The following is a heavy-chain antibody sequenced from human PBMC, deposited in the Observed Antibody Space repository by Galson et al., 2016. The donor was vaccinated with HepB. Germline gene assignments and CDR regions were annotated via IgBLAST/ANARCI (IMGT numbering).Heavy chain of an antibody. CDR3: AREGGYSSSSGYFYYGMDV. D-gene: IGHD6-6*01. J-gene: IGHJ6*02. Sequence: SVKVSCKASGYTFTGYYMHWVRQAPGQGLAWMGWINPNSGGTNYAQKFQGWVTMTRDTSISTAYLELSRLRSDDTAVYYCAREGGYSSSSGYFYYGMDVWGQGTTVTVAS. V-gene: IGHV1-2*04. CDR2: INPNSGGT. CDR1: GYTFTGYY.